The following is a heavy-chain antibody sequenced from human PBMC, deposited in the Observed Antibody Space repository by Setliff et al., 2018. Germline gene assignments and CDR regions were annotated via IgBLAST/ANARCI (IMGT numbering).Heavy chain of an antibody. Sequence: PGGSLRLSCAASGFTFSSYDMHWVRQATGKGLEWVSAIGTAGDTYYPGSVKGRFTISRENAKNSLYLQMNSLRAGDTAVYYCARDGSAHSKYCSGTSCCYYYYYMDVWGKGTTVTV. D-gene: IGHD2-2*01. V-gene: IGHV3-13*01. CDR2: IGTAGDT. CDR3: ARDGSAHSKYCSGTSCCYYYYYMDV. J-gene: IGHJ6*03. CDR1: GFTFSSYD.